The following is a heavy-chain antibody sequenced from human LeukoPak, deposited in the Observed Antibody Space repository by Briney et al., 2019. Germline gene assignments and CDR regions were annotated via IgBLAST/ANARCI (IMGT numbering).Heavy chain of an antibody. Sequence: SQTLSLTCTVSGCSNSSGSYYWSWIRQPAGKGLEWIGRIYTSGSTNYNPSPDSRATKSVNTSNHQFSLNLSSLTPPDTAVYYCARVPRYCTNGVCYWGEPQEWGQGTLVTVSS. D-gene: IGHD2-8*01. J-gene: IGHJ4*02. V-gene: IGHV4-61*02. CDR2: IYTSGST. CDR3: ARVPRYCTNGVCYWGEPQE. CDR1: GCSNSSGSYY.